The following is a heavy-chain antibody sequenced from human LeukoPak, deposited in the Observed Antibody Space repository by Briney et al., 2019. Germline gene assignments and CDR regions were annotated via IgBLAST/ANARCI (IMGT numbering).Heavy chain of an antibody. CDR2: IYYSGST. CDR1: GGSTSSSSYY. CDR3: ARHHGRPAEGVALIDY. V-gene: IGHV4-39*01. Sequence: SETLSLTCTVSGGSTSSSSYYWGWIRQPPGKGLEWIGSIYYSGSTNYNPSLKSRVTISVDTSKNHFSLRLSSVTAADTAVYYCARHHGRPAEGVALIDYWGQGTLVTVSS. D-gene: IGHD3-10*01. J-gene: IGHJ4*02.